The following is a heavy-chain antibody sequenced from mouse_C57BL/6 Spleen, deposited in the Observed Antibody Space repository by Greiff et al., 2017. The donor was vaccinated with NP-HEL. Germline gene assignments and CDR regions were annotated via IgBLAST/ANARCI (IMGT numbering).Heavy chain of an antibody. CDR1: GFSFNTYA. J-gene: IGHJ3*01. V-gene: IGHV10-1*01. CDR3: VRDYGSSWFAY. D-gene: IGHD1-1*01. CDR2: IRSKSNNYAT. Sequence: EVKVEESGGGLVQPKGSLKLSCAASGFSFNTYAMNWVRQAPGKGLEWVARIRSKSNNYATYYADSVKDRFTISRDDSESMLYLQMNNLKTEDTAMYYCVRDYGSSWFAYWGQGTLVTVSA.